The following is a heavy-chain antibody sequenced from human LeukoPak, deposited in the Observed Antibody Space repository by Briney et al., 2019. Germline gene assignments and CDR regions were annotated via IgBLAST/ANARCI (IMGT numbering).Heavy chain of an antibody. CDR3: ARIGIAAAGTLGWFDP. D-gene: IGHD6-13*01. CDR2: IYYSGST. V-gene: IGHV4-59*08. J-gene: IGHJ5*02. Sequence: SATLSLTCTVAGGSISSYYWSWIRQPPGKGLGWIGYIYYSGSTIYNPSLKSRVTISVDTSKNQFSLKLSSVTAADTAVYYCARIGIAAAGTLGWFDPWGQGTLVTVSS. CDR1: GGSISSYY.